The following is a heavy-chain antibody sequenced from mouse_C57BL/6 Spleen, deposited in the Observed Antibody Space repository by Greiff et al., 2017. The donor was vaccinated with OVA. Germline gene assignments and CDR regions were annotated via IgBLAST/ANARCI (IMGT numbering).Heavy chain of an antibody. V-gene: IGHV1-59*01. CDR2: IDPSDSYT. CDR3: ARDPESDYYGSSYFDY. CDR1: GYTFTSYW. J-gene: IGHJ2*01. D-gene: IGHD1-1*01. Sequence: QVQLQQPGAELVRPGTSVKLSCKASGYTFTSYWMHWVKQRPGQGLEWIGVIDPSDSYTNYNQKFKGKATLTVDTSSSTAYMKLSSLTSEVSAVYYCARDPESDYYGSSYFDYWGQGTTLTVSS.